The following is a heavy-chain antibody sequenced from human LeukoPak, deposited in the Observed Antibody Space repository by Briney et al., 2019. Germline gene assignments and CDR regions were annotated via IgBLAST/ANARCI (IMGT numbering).Heavy chain of an antibody. V-gene: IGHV3-33*01. J-gene: IGHJ4*02. CDR1: GFTFSDYG. Sequence: GGSLRLSCVVSGFTFSDYGMHWVRQAPGKGLEWVSVIWYDGSGEYYGDSVKGRFIISRDNSKSTLYLQMNSLRAEDTAMYYCARGGRDCTYDVCDKTAIDYWGQGTQVTVSP. CDR2: IWYDGSGE. D-gene: IGHD2-8*01. CDR3: ARGGRDCTYDVCDKTAIDY.